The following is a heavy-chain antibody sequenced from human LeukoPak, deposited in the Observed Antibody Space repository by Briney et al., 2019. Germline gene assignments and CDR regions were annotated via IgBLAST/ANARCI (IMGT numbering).Heavy chain of an antibody. J-gene: IGHJ4*02. D-gene: IGHD5-12*01. Sequence: PGGSLRLSCAASGFTFGSYAMSWVRQAPGKGLEWVSAMSGSGGSTYYGDSVKGRFTISRDNSKNTLYLQMNSLRAEDTAVYYCARDLGVVATILPGYWGQGTLVTVSS. CDR3: ARDLGVVATILPGY. CDR2: MSGSGGST. CDR1: GFTFGSYA. V-gene: IGHV3-23*01.